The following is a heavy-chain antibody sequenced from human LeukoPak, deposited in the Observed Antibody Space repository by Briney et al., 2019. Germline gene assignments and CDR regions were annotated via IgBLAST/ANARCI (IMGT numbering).Heavy chain of an antibody. D-gene: IGHD3-10*01. J-gene: IGHJ3*02. CDR1: GGSINSYY. CDR2: ISYSGAT. Sequence: SETLSLTCTVSGGSINSYYWTWIWQPPGKGLEWIGCISYSGATSYNPSLKSRVTISEDTSKNQFYLRLSSVTAADTAVYYCAAGGYYGSGAFHIWGLGTMVTVSS. V-gene: IGHV4-59*01. CDR3: AAGGYYGSGAFHI.